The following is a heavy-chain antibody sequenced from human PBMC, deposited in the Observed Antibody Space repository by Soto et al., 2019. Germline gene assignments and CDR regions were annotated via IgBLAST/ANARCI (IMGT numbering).Heavy chain of an antibody. D-gene: IGHD3-10*01. J-gene: IGHJ5*02. CDR1: GGSISSGGYY. V-gene: IGHV4-31*03. CDR2: IYYSGST. CDR3: ASSRFGELYNWFDP. Sequence: PSETLSLTCTVSGGSISSGGYYWSWIRQHPGKGLEWIGYIYYSGSTYYNPSLKSRVTISVDTSKNQFSLKLSSVTAADTAVYYCASSRFGELYNWFDPWDQGTLVTVSS.